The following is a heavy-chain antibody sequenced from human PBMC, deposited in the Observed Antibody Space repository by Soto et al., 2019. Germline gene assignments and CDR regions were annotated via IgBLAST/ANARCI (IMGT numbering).Heavy chain of an antibody. J-gene: IGHJ3*02. CDR2: IYYSGST. D-gene: IGHD2-15*01. V-gene: IGHV4-39*01. Sequence: QLXXQXSXPGXXXPSXTLSLTCTXSGXSISXXXXXXXWIRQPPGKGLEWIGSIYYSGSTYYNPSLKSXXXXXXXXXXXXXXXXXXXXTAADTAVYYCARRVVVVAARAFDIWGQGTMVTVSS. CDR1: GXSISXXXXX. CDR3: ARRVVVVAARAFDI.